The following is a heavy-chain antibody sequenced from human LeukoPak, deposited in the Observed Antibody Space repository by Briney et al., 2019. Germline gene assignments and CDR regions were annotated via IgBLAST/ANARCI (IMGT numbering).Heavy chain of an antibody. D-gene: IGHD6-19*01. Sequence: GGSLRLSCAASGFTFSSYSMNWVRQAPGKGLEWVSYISSSSSTIYYADSVKGRFTISRDNAKSSLYLQMNSLRDEDTAVYYCARHRSGWYVGGDYWGQGTLVTVSS. CDR1: GFTFSSYS. CDR2: ISSSSSTI. CDR3: ARHRSGWYVGGDY. V-gene: IGHV3-48*02. J-gene: IGHJ4*02.